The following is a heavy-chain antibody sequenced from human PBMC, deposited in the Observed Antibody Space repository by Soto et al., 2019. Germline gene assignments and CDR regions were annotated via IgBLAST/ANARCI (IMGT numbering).Heavy chain of an antibody. CDR1: GGSISSSSYY. CDR3: AIYCSSTSCYGGY. V-gene: IGHV4-39*01. Sequence: PSETLSLTCTVSGGSISSSSYYWGWIRQPPGKGLEWIGSIYYSGSTYYNPSLKSRVTISVDTSKNQFSLKLSSVTAADTAVYYCAIYCSSTSCYGGYWGQGTLVTVAS. D-gene: IGHD2-2*01. CDR2: IYYSGST. J-gene: IGHJ4*02.